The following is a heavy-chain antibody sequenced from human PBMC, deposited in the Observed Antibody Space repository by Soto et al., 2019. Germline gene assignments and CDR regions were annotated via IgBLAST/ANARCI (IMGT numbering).Heavy chain of an antibody. CDR2: IYHSGST. Sequence: TLSLTCAVSVGSISSSNWWSWVRQPPGKGLEWIGEIYHSGSTNYNPSLKSRVTISVDKSKNQFSLKLSSVTAADTAVYYCARVMGLYSSSGEGYYYGMDVWGQGTTVTVSS. CDR1: VGSISSSNW. J-gene: IGHJ6*02. D-gene: IGHD6-6*01. CDR3: ARVMGLYSSSGEGYYYGMDV. V-gene: IGHV4-4*02.